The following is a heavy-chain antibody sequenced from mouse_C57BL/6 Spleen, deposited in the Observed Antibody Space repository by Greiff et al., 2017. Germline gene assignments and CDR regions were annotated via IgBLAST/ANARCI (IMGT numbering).Heavy chain of an antibody. Sequence: EVKLQQSGPELVKPGASVKISCKASGYTFTDYYMNWVKQSHGKSLEWIGDINPNNGGTSYNQKFKGKATLTVDKSSSTAYMELRSLTSEDSAVYYCARSLIYYGSSYAMDYWGQGTSVTVSS. CDR2: INPNNGGT. D-gene: IGHD1-1*01. CDR3: ARSLIYYGSSYAMDY. J-gene: IGHJ4*01. V-gene: IGHV1-26*01. CDR1: GYTFTDYY.